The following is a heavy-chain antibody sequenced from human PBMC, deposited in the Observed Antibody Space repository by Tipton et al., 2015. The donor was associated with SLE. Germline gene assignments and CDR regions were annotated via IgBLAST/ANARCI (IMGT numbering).Heavy chain of an antibody. V-gene: IGHV4-34*01. CDR2: INNSGST. CDR3: ARGRGSSSSGHY. CDR1: GGSFSGYY. Sequence: TLSLTCAVYGGSFSGYYWSWIRQPPGKGLGWIGEINNSGSTNYNPSLKCRVTISVDTSKNQFSLKLSSVTAADTAVYYCARGRGSSSSGHYWGQGTMVTGSS. D-gene: IGHD6-6*01. J-gene: IGHJ4*02.